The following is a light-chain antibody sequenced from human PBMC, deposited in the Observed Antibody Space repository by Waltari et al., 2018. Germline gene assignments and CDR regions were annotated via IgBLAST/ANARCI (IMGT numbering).Light chain of an antibody. CDR2: AAS. V-gene: IGKV1-8*01. CDR1: QGISSY. J-gene: IGKJ2*01. CDR3: QQYYSYLT. Sequence: AIRITQSPSSLSAYTGDRVTITCRASQGISSYLAWYQQKPGKAPNLLIYAASTLQSGVPSRFSGSGSGTDFTLTISCLQSEDFATYYCQQYYSYLTFGQGTKLEIK.